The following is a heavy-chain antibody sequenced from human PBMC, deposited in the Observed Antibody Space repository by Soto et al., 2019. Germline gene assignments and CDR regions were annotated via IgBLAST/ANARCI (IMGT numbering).Heavy chain of an antibody. CDR3: AREGPYNWNDPRAAFDI. V-gene: IGHV3-30-3*01. D-gene: IGHD1-20*01. CDR1: GFTFSSYA. Sequence: PGGSLRLSCAASGFTFSSYAMHWVRQAPGKGLEWVAVISYDGSNKYYADSVKGRFTISRDNSKNTLYLQMNSLRAEDTAVYYCAREGPYNWNDPRAAFDIWGQGTMVTV. CDR2: ISYDGSNK. J-gene: IGHJ3*02.